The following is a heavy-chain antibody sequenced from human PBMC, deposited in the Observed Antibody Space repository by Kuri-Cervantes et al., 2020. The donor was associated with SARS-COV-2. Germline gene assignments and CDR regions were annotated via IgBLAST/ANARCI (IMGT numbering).Heavy chain of an antibody. Sequence: GESLKISCAASGFTFSNAWMNWVRQAPGKGLEWVAVISYDGSNKYYADSVKGRFTISRDNSKNTLYLQMNSLRAEDTAVYYCAKDIFAGSGSSSYDYWGQGTLVTVSS. J-gene: IGHJ4*02. V-gene: IGHV3-30*18. CDR1: GFTFSNAW. D-gene: IGHD2-15*01. CDR2: ISYDGSNK. CDR3: AKDIFAGSGSSSYDY.